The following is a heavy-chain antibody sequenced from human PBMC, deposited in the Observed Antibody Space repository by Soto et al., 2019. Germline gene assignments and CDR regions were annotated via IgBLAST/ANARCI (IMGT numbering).Heavy chain of an antibody. D-gene: IGHD3-10*01. J-gene: IGHJ6*02. CDR3: ATWGRLKNYGSGSSTNYYYYGMDV. Sequence: SETLSLTCAVSGDSISSSNWWTWVRQPPGKGLEWIGEVYHSGSTNYNPSLKSRVTISVDKSKNQFSLKLSSVTAADTAVYYCATWGRLKNYGSGSSTNYYYYGMDVWGQGTTVTVS. CDR2: VYHSGST. CDR1: GDSISSSNW. V-gene: IGHV4-4*02.